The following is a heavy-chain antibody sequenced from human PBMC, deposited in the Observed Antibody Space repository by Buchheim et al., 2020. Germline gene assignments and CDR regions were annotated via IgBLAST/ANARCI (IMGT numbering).Heavy chain of an antibody. CDR1: GYTFTGYY. CDR2: INPNSGGT. Sequence: QVQLVQSGAEVKKPGASVKVSCKASGYTFTGYYMHWVRQAPGQGLEWMGWINPNSGGTNYAQKFQGWVTMTRDTSISTAYMELSRLRSDDTAVYYCARVSSSGYDSAGPEGNYYYYGMDVWGQGTT. J-gene: IGHJ6*02. CDR3: ARVSSSGYDSAGPEGNYYYYGMDV. D-gene: IGHD5-12*01. V-gene: IGHV1-2*04.